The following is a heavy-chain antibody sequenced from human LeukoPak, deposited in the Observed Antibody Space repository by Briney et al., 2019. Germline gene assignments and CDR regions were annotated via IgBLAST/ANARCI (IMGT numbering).Heavy chain of an antibody. V-gene: IGHV3-11*01. CDR1: GFPFSDYY. D-gene: IGHD6-13*01. CDR3: ASIPLLIAAAGAFDI. Sequence: GGSLRLPCAASGFPFSDYYMSWFRQAPGKGLEWFSYISSSGSTIYYADSVKGRFTISRDNAKNSLYLQMNSLRAEDTAVYYCASIPLLIAAAGAFDIWGQGTMVTVSS. CDR2: ISSSGSTI. J-gene: IGHJ3*02.